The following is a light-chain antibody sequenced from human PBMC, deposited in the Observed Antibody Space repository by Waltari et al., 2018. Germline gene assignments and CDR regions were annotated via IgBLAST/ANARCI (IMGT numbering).Light chain of an antibody. V-gene: IGLV4-69*01. CDR1: IGHSNSA. CDR3: QTGGFGIWV. J-gene: IGLJ3*02. CDR2: VNSDGSH. Sequence: QLLLTQSPSASASLGSSVKLTCPVSIGHSNSAIAWHQQHPHKGPRYLMKVNSDGSHINVDGIPDLFSGSSSGAERYLTISSLQSEDEADYYCQTGGFGIWVFGGGTKLTVL.